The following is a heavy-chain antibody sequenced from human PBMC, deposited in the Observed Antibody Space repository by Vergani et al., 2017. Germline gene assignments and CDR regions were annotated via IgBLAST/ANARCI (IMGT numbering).Heavy chain of an antibody. CDR1: GASMSSGGYY. CDR2: ILGSGTA. D-gene: IGHD6-6*01. V-gene: IGHV4-61*02. J-gene: IGHJ4*02. Sequence: QVQLQESGPGLVKPSQTLSLTCTVSGASMSSGGYYWTWIRQSAGTRLEWIGVILGSGTANYNPSFQGRVSMSVATSKNQFSLTLSSVNATDTAAYYCARGSRAARYSGSDSWGQGTRVTVSS. CDR3: ARGSRAARYSGSDS.